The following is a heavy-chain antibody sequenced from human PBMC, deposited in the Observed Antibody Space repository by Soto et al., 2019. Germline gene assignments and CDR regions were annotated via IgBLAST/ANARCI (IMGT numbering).Heavy chain of an antibody. J-gene: IGHJ4*02. CDR3: AREGSSRISGYFDY. Sequence: PGGSLRLSCAASGFTFSSYAMHWVRQAPGKGLEWVAVISYDGSNKYYADSVKGRFTISRDNSKNTLYLQMNSLRAEDTAVYYCAREGSSRISGYFDYWGQGTLVTVS. CDR1: GFTFSSYA. CDR2: ISYDGSNK. V-gene: IGHV3-30-3*01. D-gene: IGHD6-6*01.